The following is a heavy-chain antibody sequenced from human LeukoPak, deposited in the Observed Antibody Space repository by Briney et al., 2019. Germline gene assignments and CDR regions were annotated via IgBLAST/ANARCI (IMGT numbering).Heavy chain of an antibody. CDR1: GYTFTSYG. J-gene: IGHJ4*02. CDR3: ARAPYGDLDY. V-gene: IGHV1-18*01. CDR2: ISVYNGNT. Sequence: GASVKVSCRDSGYTFTSYGISWVRQAPGQGLEWMGWISVYNGNTNYAQKFQGRVTMITDASTSTAYMELRSLRSDDTAVYYCARAPYGDLDYWGQGTLVTVSS. D-gene: IGHD4-17*01.